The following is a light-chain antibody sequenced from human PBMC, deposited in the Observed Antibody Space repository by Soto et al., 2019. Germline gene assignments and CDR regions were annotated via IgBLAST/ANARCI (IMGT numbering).Light chain of an antibody. CDR3: QQYNDWPPLT. V-gene: IGKV3-15*01. CDR1: QSISTD. J-gene: IGKJ4*01. Sequence: EIVMTQSPATLSVSPGEGATLSCRASQSISTDLAWYQQKPGQAPRLLIYGASTRATGIPARFSGSGSGTEFTLTISSLQSEDFAVYYCQQYNDWPPLTFGGGTKVEIK. CDR2: GAS.